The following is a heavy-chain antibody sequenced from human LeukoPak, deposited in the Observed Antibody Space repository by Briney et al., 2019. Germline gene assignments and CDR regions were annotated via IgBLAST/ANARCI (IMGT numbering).Heavy chain of an antibody. CDR2: INTDGSIT. V-gene: IGHV3-74*01. CDR3: ARDETRPYNYYMDV. J-gene: IGHJ6*03. CDR1: GFTFSNYW. D-gene: IGHD3-16*01. Sequence: PGGSLRLSCAASGFTFSNYWMHWVRQAPGTGLVWVSRINTDGSITNYADSVKGRFTVSRDNAKSTVYLQMNSLRAEDTALYYCARDETRPYNYYMDVWGKGTTVTVSS.